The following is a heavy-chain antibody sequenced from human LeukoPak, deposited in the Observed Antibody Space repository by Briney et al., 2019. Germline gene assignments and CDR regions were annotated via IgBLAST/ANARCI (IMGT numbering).Heavy chain of an antibody. CDR1: GGSFSGYY. CDR2: INHSGST. CDR3: ARHRRYYYDSSGYYYYFDY. Sequence: SETLFLTCAVYGGSFSGYYWSWIRQPPGKGLEWIGEINHSGSTNYNPSLKSRVTISVDTSKNQFSLRLSSVTAADTAVYYCARHRRYYYDSSGYYYYFDYWGQGTLVTVSS. D-gene: IGHD3-22*01. V-gene: IGHV4-34*01. J-gene: IGHJ4*02.